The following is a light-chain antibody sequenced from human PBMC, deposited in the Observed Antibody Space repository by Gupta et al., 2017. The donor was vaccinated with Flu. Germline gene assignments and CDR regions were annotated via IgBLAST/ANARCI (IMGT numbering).Light chain of an antibody. Sequence: PPSVSAAPGQKVTISCSGSSSNIGKNYVSWYQQVPGTAPKLLIYENNKRPSGIPDRFSGSESGTSATLGITGLQTGDEADYYCGTWDNSLSAWVFGGGTKLTVL. J-gene: IGLJ3*02. V-gene: IGLV1-51*02. CDR3: GTWDNSLSAWV. CDR1: SSNIGKNY. CDR2: ENN.